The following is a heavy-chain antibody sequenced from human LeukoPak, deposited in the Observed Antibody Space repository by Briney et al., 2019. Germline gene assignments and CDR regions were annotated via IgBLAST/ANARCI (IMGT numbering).Heavy chain of an antibody. CDR3: ARAPETVAIDY. D-gene: IGHD5-12*01. Sequence: SETLSLTCTVPGGSISSGGYYWSWIRQPPGKGLEWIGYIYHSGSTYYNPSLKSRVTISVDRSKNQFSLKLASVTAADTAVYYCARAPETVAIDYWGQGTLVTVSS. CDR2: IYHSGST. J-gene: IGHJ4*02. V-gene: IGHV4-30-2*01. CDR1: GGSISSGGYY.